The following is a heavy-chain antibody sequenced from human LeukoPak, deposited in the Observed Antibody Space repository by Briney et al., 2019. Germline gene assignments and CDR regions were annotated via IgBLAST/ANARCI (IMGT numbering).Heavy chain of an antibody. Sequence: GRSLRLSCAASGFTFSSYAMHWVRQAPGKGLEWVAVISYDGSNKYYADSVKGRFTISRDNSKNTLYLQMNSLRAEDTAVYYCARDYEGNCDYWGQGTLVTVCS. CDR2: ISYDGSNK. CDR1: GFTFSSYA. D-gene: IGHD3-16*01. CDR3: ARDYEGNCDY. J-gene: IGHJ4*02. V-gene: IGHV3-30-3*01.